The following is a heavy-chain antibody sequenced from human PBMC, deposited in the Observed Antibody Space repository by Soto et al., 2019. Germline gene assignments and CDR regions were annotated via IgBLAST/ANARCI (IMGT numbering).Heavy chain of an antibody. CDR2: ISGSGGST. CDR3: AKDQGSSWYEIDC. V-gene: IGHV3-23*01. Sequence: GGSLRLSCAASGFTFSNYAVTWVRQAPGKGLEWVSTISGSGGSTYYADSVKGRFTISRDNSKNTLYLQMNSLRAEDTAVYYCAKDQGSSWYEIDCWGQGTLVTVSS. J-gene: IGHJ4*02. D-gene: IGHD6-13*01. CDR1: GFTFSNYA.